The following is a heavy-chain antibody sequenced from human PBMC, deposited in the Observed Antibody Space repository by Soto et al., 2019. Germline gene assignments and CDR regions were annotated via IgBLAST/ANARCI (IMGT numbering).Heavy chain of an antibody. V-gene: IGHV3-74*01. CDR2: INSDGSST. J-gene: IGHJ4*02. CDR3: VRTSLVVAAATREDY. D-gene: IGHD2-15*01. CDR1: GFTFSSYW. Sequence: EVQLVESGGGLVQPVGSLRLSCAASGFTFSSYWMHWVRQAPGKGLVWVSRINSDGSSTSYADSVKGPFTISRDNAKNTLYLQMNSLRAEDTAVYYCVRTSLVVAAATREDYWGQGTLVTVSS.